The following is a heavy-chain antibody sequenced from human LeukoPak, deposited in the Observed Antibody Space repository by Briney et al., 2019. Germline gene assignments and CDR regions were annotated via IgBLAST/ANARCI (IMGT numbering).Heavy chain of an antibody. J-gene: IGHJ3*02. CDR2: INHSGST. D-gene: IGHD6-13*01. Sequence: SETLSLTCAVYGGSLSGYYWSWIRQPPGKGLEWIGEINHSGSTNYNPSLKSRVTISVDTSKNQFSLKLSSVTAAGTAVYYCARGKTIGYSSSWYGRGVFDIWGQGTMVTVSS. CDR3: ARGKTIGYSSSWYGRGVFDI. CDR1: GGSLSGYY. V-gene: IGHV4-34*01.